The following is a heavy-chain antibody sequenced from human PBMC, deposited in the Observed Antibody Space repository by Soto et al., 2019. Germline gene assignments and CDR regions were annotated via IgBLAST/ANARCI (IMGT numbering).Heavy chain of an antibody. CDR1: GGSISSGDYY. Sequence: SETLSLTCTVSGGSISSGDYYWSWIRQPPGKGLEWIGYIYYSGSTYYNPSLNSRVTISVDTSKNQFSLKLSSVTAADTAVYYCARVRTQYYDFWSGYYPKGWFDPWGQGTLVTVSS. J-gene: IGHJ5*02. D-gene: IGHD3-3*01. CDR3: ARVRTQYYDFWSGYYPKGWFDP. CDR2: IYYSGST. V-gene: IGHV4-30-4*01.